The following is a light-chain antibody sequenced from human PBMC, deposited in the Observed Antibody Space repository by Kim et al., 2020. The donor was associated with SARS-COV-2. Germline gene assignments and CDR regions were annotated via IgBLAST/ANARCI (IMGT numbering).Light chain of an antibody. Sequence: GQSITISCTGPSSDVGSYNLVSWYQHHPGKAPKLMIYEVSKRPSGVSNRFSGSKSGNTASLTISGLQAEDEADYYCCSYAGSSTYVFGGGTQLTVL. V-gene: IGLV2-23*02. CDR1: SSDVGSYNL. CDR2: EVS. J-gene: IGLJ2*01. CDR3: CSYAGSSTYV.